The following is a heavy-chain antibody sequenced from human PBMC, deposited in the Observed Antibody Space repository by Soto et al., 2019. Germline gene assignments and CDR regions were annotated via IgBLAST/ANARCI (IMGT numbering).Heavy chain of an antibody. Sequence: GGSVKVSCKASGYTFTGYYMHWVRQAPGQGLEWMGWINPNSGGTNYAQKFQGRVTMTRDTSISTAYMELSRLRSDDTAVYYCARDHGYSSGWFTTQDDAFDIWGQGTMVTVSS. CDR2: INPNSGGT. CDR3: ARDHGYSSGWFTTQDDAFDI. V-gene: IGHV1-2*02. J-gene: IGHJ3*02. CDR1: GYTFTGYY. D-gene: IGHD6-19*01.